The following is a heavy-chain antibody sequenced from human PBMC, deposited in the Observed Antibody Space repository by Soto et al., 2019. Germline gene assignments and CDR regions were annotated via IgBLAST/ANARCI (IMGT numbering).Heavy chain of an antibody. J-gene: IGHJ5*02. CDR2: INHSGGST. Sequence: QVQLVHSGAEVKKPGASVKVSCKASGYTFTSYYMHWVRQAPGQWLEWMGIINHSGGSTGYAQKFQGRLTMTRDTSTSTVYMELSSLRSEDTAVYYCARDALSSSWVNNWFDPWGQGTLVTVSS. D-gene: IGHD6-13*01. CDR3: ARDALSSSWVNNWFDP. V-gene: IGHV1-46*01. CDR1: GYTFTSYY.